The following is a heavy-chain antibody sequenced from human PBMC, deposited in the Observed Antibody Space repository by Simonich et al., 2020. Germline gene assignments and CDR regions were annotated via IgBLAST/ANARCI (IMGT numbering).Heavy chain of an antibody. V-gene: IGHV3-21*01. CDR3: ARWIAVAGTGAYGMDV. CDR1: GFTFSSYS. D-gene: IGHD6-19*01. J-gene: IGHJ6*02. CDR2: ISSSSSYT. Sequence: EVQLVESGGGLVKPGGSLRLSCAASGFTFSSYSMNWVRQAPGKGLEWVSSISSSSSYTYYADSVKGRFTISRDNAKNSLYLQMNSLRAEDTAVYYCARWIAVAGTGAYGMDVWGQGTTVTVSS.